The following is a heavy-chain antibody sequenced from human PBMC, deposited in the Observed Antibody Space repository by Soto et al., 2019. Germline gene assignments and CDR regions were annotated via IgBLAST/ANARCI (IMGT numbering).Heavy chain of an antibody. Sequence: PGGSLRLSCAASGFIFSGSAVHWVRQASGKGLEWVGRIRSKTNSYATAYAASVKGRFTISRDDSKNTAYLQMNSLKTEDTAVYYCTRHEVYCSNGGCGVDYWGQGT. J-gene: IGHJ4*02. CDR1: GFIFSGSA. D-gene: IGHD2-8*01. V-gene: IGHV3-73*01. CDR3: TRHEVYCSNGGCGVDY. CDR2: IRSKTNSYAT.